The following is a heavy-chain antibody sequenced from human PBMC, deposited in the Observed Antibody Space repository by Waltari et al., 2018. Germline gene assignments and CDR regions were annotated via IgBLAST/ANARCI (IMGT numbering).Heavy chain of an antibody. CDR3: VTSRGLYGDYDDAFDI. CDR2: IYYSGST. CDR1: GGSISSHY. D-gene: IGHD4-17*01. J-gene: IGHJ3*02. V-gene: IGHV4-59*11. Sequence: QVQLQESGPGLVKPSETLSLTCTVSGGSISSHYWSWIRQPPGKGLEWIGYIYYSGSTNYTPSLKSRVTISVDTSKNQFSLKLSSVTAADTAVYYCVTSRGLYGDYDDAFDIWGQGTMVTVSS.